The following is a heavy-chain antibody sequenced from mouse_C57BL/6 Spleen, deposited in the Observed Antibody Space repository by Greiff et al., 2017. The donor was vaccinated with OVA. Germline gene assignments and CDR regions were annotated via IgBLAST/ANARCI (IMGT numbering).Heavy chain of an antibody. Sequence: LQESGPELVKPGASVKISCKASGYAFSSSWMNWVKQRPGKGLEWIGRIYPGDGDTNYNGKFKGKATLTADKSSSTAYMQLSSLTSEDSAVYFCAIRPFAYWGQGTLVTVSA. CDR1: GYAFSSSW. CDR3: AIRPFAY. CDR2: IYPGDGDT. V-gene: IGHV1-82*01. J-gene: IGHJ3*01. D-gene: IGHD2-12*01.